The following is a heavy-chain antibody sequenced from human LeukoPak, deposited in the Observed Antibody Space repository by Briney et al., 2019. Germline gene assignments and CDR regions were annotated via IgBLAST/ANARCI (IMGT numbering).Heavy chain of an antibody. CDR2: INPSGGST. J-gene: IGHJ5*02. CDR3: ARGDDILTGYYSDYNWFDP. V-gene: IGHV1-46*01. D-gene: IGHD3-9*01. CDR1: GYTFISYY. Sequence: GASVKVSCKASGYTFISYYMHWVRQAPGQGLEWMGIINPSGGSTSYAQKFQGRVTMTRDTSTSTVYMELSSLRSEDTAVYYCARGDDILTGYYSDYNWFDPWGQGTLVTVSS.